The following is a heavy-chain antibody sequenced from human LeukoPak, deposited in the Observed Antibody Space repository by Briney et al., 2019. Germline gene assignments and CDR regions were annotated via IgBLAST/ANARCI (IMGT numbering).Heavy chain of an antibody. D-gene: IGHD6-19*01. Sequence: GGSLRLSCAASGFTFSSYWMSWVRQAPGKGLEWVANIKQDGSEKYYVDSVKGRFTISRDNAKDSLFLQMNSLRAEDTAVYYCARGPGRSGWDYWGQGALVTVSS. J-gene: IGHJ4*02. V-gene: IGHV3-7*01. CDR1: GFTFSSYW. CDR2: IKQDGSEK. CDR3: ARGPGRSGWDY.